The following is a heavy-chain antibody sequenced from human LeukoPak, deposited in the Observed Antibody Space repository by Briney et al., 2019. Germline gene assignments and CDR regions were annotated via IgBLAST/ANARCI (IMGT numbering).Heavy chain of an antibody. J-gene: IGHJ4*02. CDR2: ISHDGRNE. V-gene: IGHV3-30*18. CDR3: AKAFYGDYLDY. Sequence: GRSLRLSCAASGFTFSTYDMDWVRQAPGKGLEWVAVISHDGRNEKYADSVKGRFTISRDNSKNTLYLQMNSLRAEDTAVYYCAKAFYGDYLDYWGQGTLVTVSS. D-gene: IGHD4-17*01. CDR1: GFTFSTYD.